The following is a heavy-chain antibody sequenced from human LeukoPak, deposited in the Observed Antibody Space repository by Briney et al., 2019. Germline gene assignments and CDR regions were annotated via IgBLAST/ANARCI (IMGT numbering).Heavy chain of an antibody. CDR2: IYYSGST. J-gene: IGHJ6*03. CDR1: GGSISSYY. V-gene: IGHV4-59*12. Sequence: SETLSLTCTVSGGSISSYYWSWIRQPPGKGLEWIGYIYYSGSTSYNPSLKSRVTISVDTSKNQFSLKLSSVTAADTAVYYCARESQYYYYYYMDVWGKGTTVTVSS. CDR3: ARESQYYYYYYMDV.